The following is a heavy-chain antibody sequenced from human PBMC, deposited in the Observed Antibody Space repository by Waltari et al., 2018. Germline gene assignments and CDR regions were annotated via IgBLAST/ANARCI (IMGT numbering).Heavy chain of an antibody. CDR1: GFTFSSYA. D-gene: IGHD1-26*01. J-gene: IGHJ4*02. CDR3: ARDTLGIVGATGIDY. CDR2: ISYDGSNK. V-gene: IGHV3-30-3*01. Sequence: QVQLVESGGGVVQPGRSLRLSCAASGFTFSSYAMHWVRQAPGKGLEWVAVISYDGSNKYYADSVKGRFTISRDNSKNTLYLQMNSLRAEDTAVYYCARDTLGIVGATGIDYWGQGTLVTVSS.